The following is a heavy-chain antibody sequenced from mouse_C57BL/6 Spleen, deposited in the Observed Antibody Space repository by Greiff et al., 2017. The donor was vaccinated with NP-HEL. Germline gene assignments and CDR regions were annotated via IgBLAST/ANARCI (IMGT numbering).Heavy chain of an antibody. CDR3: ADRGFAY. V-gene: IGHV1-76*01. J-gene: IGHJ3*01. Sequence: QVQLKESGAELVRPGASVKLSCKASGYTFTDYYINWVKQRPGQGLEWIARIYPGSGNTYYNEKFKGKATLTAEKSSSTAYMQLSSLTSEDSAVYFCADRGFAYWGQGTLVTVSA. CDR2: IYPGSGNT. CDR1: GYTFTDYY.